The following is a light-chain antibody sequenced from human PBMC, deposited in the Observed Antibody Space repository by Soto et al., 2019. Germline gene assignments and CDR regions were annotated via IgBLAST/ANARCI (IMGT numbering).Light chain of an antibody. CDR3: AAWDTNLSAVV. V-gene: IGLV1-51*01. CDR1: SSNIGNNY. Sequence: QSVLTQPPSVSAAPGQRVTISCSGSSSNIGNNYVSWYKVVPGTAPKPLIYDNYKTPLEIPDRFSGSKSGTSATLGITGLQTGDEADYYCAAWDTNLSAVVFGGGTKVTVL. J-gene: IGLJ3*02. CDR2: DNY.